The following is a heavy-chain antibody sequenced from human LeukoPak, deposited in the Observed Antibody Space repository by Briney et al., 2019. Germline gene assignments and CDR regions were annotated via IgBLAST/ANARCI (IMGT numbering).Heavy chain of an antibody. D-gene: IGHD3-10*01. CDR2: IYYSGST. V-gene: IGHV4-30-4*01. Sequence: SETLSLTCTVSGGSISSGDYYWSWIRQPPGKGLEWIGYIYYSGSTYYNPSLKSRVTISVDTSKNQFSLKLSSVTAADTAVYYCARHGRAPIGSGNDYWGQGTLVTVSS. CDR1: GGSISSGDYY. J-gene: IGHJ4*02. CDR3: ARHGRAPIGSGNDY.